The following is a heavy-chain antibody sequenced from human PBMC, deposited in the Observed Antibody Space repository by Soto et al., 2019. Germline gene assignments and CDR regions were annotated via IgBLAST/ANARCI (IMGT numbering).Heavy chain of an antibody. J-gene: IGHJ6*02. CDR3: ARDGYYYDSSGYTWYYGMDV. Sequence: GGSLRLSCAASGFTFSSYEMNWVRQAPGKGLEWVSYISSSGSTIYYADSVKGRFTISRDNAKNSLYLQMNSLRAEDTAVYYCARDGYYYDSSGYTWYYGMDVWGQGTTVTVSS. V-gene: IGHV3-48*03. CDR2: ISSSGSTI. D-gene: IGHD3-22*01. CDR1: GFTFSSYE.